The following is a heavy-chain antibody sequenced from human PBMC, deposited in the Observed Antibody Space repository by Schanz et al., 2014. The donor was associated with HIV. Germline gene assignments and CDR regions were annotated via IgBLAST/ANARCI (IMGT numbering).Heavy chain of an antibody. Sequence: QVQLVESGGGVVQPGRSLRLSCAASGFTFSSYGMHWVRQAPGKGLEWVAVIWYDGSNKYYADSVKGRFIISRDNSKNTLYLQMNSLRAEDTAVYYCARETSGFSTSWPPRYHYYGMDVWGQGTTVTVSS. CDR3: ARETSGFSTSWPPRYHYYGMDV. CDR1: GFTFSSYG. J-gene: IGHJ6*02. CDR2: IWYDGSNK. V-gene: IGHV3-33*01. D-gene: IGHD6-13*01.